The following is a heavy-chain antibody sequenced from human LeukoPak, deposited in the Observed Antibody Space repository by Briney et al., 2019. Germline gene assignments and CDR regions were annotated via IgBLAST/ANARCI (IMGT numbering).Heavy chain of an antibody. J-gene: IGHJ4*02. Sequence: GGSLRPSCAASGFTFSSSAMSWVRQAPGKGLEWVSAISNNGGYTYYADSVQGRFTISRDNSKSTLCLQMNSLRAEDTAVYYCAKQLGYCSDGSCYFPYWGQGTLVTVTS. CDR2: ISNNGGYT. CDR3: AKQLGYCSDGSCYFPY. V-gene: IGHV3-23*01. CDR1: GFTFSSSA. D-gene: IGHD2-15*01.